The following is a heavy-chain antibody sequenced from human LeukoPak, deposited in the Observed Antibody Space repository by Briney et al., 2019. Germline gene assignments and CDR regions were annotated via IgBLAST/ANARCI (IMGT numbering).Heavy chain of an antibody. Sequence: SVKVSCKASGGTFSSYAISWVRQAPGQGLEWMGGIIPIFEATDYAQKFQGRVTITADESTSTAYMELSSLRSDDTAVYYCARGYSYGYSDYWGQGTLVTVSS. V-gene: IGHV1-69*13. CDR2: IIPIFEAT. CDR3: ARGYSYGYSDY. J-gene: IGHJ4*02. CDR1: GGTFSSYA. D-gene: IGHD5-18*01.